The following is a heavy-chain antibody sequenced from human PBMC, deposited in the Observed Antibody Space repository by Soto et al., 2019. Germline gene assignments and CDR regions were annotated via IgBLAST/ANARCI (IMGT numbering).Heavy chain of an antibody. CDR1: GFTFSVYS. CDR3: AREDSIIIPAVSDF. Sequence: GGSLRLSCAASGFTFSVYSMKWVRQAPGKGLEWVSYISSSSSTRYYSDSVKGRFTISRDNAKNSVSLQMNTLRAEDTAVYYCAREDSIIIPAVSDFWGQGALVTVSS. D-gene: IGHD2-2*01. CDR2: ISSSSSTR. J-gene: IGHJ4*02. V-gene: IGHV3-48*04.